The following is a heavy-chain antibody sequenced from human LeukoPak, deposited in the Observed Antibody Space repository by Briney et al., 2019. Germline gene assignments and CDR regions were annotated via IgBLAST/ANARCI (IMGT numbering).Heavy chain of an antibody. CDR3: ARDDRTTYYYDSSGHYSPHDAFDI. Sequence: GGSLRLSCAASGFTVSSNSMSWVRQAPGRGLEWVSVIYSGGSTYYADSVKGRFTISRDSSKNTLFLQMNSLRIEDTAVYYCARDDRTTYYYDSSGHYSPHDAFDIWGQGTMVTVSS. J-gene: IGHJ3*02. CDR2: IYSGGST. CDR1: GFTVSSNS. V-gene: IGHV3-66*01. D-gene: IGHD3-22*01.